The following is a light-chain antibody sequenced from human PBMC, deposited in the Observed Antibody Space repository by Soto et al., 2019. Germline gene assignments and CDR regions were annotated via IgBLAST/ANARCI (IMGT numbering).Light chain of an antibody. J-gene: IGLJ2*01. V-gene: IGLV2-8*01. CDR1: SSDVGSYNY. CDR2: EVN. Sequence: QSALTQPPSASGSPGQSVTISCTGTSSDVGSYNYVSWYQQHPDKAPKLMIYEVNKRPSGVPDRFSGSKSGNTASLTVAGLQAEDEADYYCCSYAGSSTGVFGGGTQLTVL. CDR3: CSYAGSSTGV.